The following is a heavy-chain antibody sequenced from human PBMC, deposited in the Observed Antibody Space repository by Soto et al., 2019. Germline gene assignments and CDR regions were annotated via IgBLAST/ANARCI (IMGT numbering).Heavy chain of an antibody. D-gene: IGHD2-15*01. J-gene: IGHJ4*02. CDR3: ARSRGSTRSFDY. Sequence: SETLSLTCTVSGGSISTYWWSWIRQPPRKGLEWIGYIYYSGSTNYNPSLKSRVTISVDTSKNQFSLKLTSATAADTAVYYCARSRGSTRSFDYWGQGTLVTVSS. CDR1: GGSISTYW. CDR2: IYYSGST. V-gene: IGHV4-59*01.